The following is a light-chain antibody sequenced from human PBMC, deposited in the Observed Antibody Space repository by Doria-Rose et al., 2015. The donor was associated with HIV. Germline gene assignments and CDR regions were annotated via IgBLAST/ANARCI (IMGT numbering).Light chain of an antibody. CDR1: QSFSSTY. CDR2: DGS. Sequence: QSPGTLSLSPGERATLSCRASQSFSSTYLAWYQQKPGQAPSLLIYDGSTRATGIPDRFSASGSGTDFTLAINRLEPEDFALYYCHQYGTSWTFGQGTKVEI. CDR3: HQYGTSWT. V-gene: IGKV3-20*01. J-gene: IGKJ1*01.